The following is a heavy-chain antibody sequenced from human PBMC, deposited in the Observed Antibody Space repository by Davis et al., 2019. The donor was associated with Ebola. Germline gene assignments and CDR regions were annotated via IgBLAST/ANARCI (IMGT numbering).Heavy chain of an antibody. V-gene: IGHV1-8*01. CDR3: ARGTRTLDI. J-gene: IGHJ3*02. D-gene: IGHD3/OR15-3a*01. Sequence: ASVKVSCKASGYTFTSYDINWVRQATGQGLEWMGWMNTNSGNTGYAQKFQARVSMTRNTSINTAYMELNSLRSEDTAIYYCARGTRTLDIWGQGTMVTVSS. CDR2: MNTNSGNT. CDR1: GYTFTSYD.